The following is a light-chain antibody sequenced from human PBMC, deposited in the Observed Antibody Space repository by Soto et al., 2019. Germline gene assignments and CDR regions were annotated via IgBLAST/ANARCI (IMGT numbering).Light chain of an antibody. CDR1: QTIISW. CDR3: QHYNPYSGP. J-gene: IGKJ1*01. CDR2: AAS. Sequence: DIQMTQSPSTLSGSVGDIVTINCRASQTIISWLAFYQQKPGKAPTRLIYAASSWQSGCPSRCSGSGSGIEFTLTIISLQPEDFATYYCQHYNPYSGPFGQGTKVDIK. V-gene: IGKV1-5*01.